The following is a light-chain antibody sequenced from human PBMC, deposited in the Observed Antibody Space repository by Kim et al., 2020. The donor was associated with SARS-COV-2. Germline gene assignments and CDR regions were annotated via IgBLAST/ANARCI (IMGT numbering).Light chain of an antibody. J-gene: IGKJ4*01. CDR3: QQYNQWPLT. Sequence: VSPGERATLSCRASQNIGRTLAWYQHKRGQTPRLFIYAADTRATGVPARFTASGSGTGFTLTISGLQSEDFAIYYCQQYNQWPLTFGGGTKVDIK. V-gene: IGKV3-15*01. CDR1: QNIGRT. CDR2: AAD.